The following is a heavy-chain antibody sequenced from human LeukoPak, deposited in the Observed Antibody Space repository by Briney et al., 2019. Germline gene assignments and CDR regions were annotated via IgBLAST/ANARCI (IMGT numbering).Heavy chain of an antibody. Sequence: PSQTLSLTCTVSGGSISSGDYYWSWIRQPPGKGLEWIGYIYYSGSTYYNPSLKNRVTISVDTSKNQFSRKLSSVTAADTAVYYCARDPYYYDSREYGNAFDIWGQGTMVTVSS. V-gene: IGHV4-30-4*08. CDR1: GGSISSGDYY. D-gene: IGHD3-22*01. CDR3: ARDPYYYDSREYGNAFDI. CDR2: IYYSGST. J-gene: IGHJ3*02.